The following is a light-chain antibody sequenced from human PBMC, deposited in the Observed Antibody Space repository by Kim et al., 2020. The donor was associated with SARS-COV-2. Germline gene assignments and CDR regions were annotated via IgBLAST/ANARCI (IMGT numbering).Light chain of an antibody. J-gene: IGKJ2*01. Sequence: SASPGDTVTITCRTTQYINRNLNWFQLKPGKAPKLLIYGTSTLQSGVPSRISGSGSGTVFSLTISSLQPDDTATYYCQQSYSAPYAFGQGTKLEI. CDR1: QYINRN. V-gene: IGKV1-39*01. CDR2: GTS. CDR3: QQSYSAPYA.